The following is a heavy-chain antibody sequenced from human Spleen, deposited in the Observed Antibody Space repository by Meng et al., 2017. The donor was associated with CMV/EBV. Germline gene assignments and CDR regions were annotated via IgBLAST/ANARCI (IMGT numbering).Heavy chain of an antibody. CDR2: IIPFGGLT. D-gene: IGHD2-15*01. CDR3: AGGRVKDYPLTF. J-gene: IGHJ1*01. Sequence: SVKVSCKASGYTFTGYYMHWVRQAPGQGLEWVGRIIPFGGLTNYGQKFQGRVTIIADKSTSTAYMELSSLSSEDTAMYYCAGGRVKDYPLTFWGQGTLVTVSS. CDR1: GYTFTGYY. V-gene: IGHV1-69*04.